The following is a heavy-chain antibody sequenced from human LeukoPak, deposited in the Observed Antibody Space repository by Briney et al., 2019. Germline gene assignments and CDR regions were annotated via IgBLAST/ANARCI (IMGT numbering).Heavy chain of an antibody. CDR2: ISGSGGST. J-gene: IGHJ4*02. D-gene: IGHD1-26*01. V-gene: IGHV3-23*01. Sequence: GGSLRLSCAASGFTFSSYAMSWVRQAPGKGLEWVSAISGSGGSTYYADSVKGRFTISRDNSKNTLYLQMNSLRAEDTAVYYCARLKSGSYRYFDYWGQGTLVTVSS. CDR3: ARLKSGSYRYFDY. CDR1: GFTFSSYA.